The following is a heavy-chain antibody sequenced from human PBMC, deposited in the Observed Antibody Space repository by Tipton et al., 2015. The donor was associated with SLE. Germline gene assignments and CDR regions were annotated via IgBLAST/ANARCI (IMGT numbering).Heavy chain of an antibody. D-gene: IGHD3-10*01. CDR3: ARESGSGSYYRYFDL. Sequence: TLSLTCSVSGGSISSNYWIWVRQPPGKGLEWIGEIYHSGSTNYNPSLKSRVTISIDPAKNQFSLKLSSVTAADTAVYYCARESGSGSYYRYFDLWGRGTLVTVSS. CDR1: GGSISSNYW. J-gene: IGHJ2*01. V-gene: IGHV4-4*02. CDR2: IYHSGST.